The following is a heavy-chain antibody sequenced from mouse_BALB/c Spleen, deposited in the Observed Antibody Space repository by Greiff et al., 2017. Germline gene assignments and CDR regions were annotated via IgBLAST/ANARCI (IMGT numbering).Heavy chain of an antibody. Sequence: EVKLVESGGGLVKPGGSLKLSCAASGFTFSSYAMSWVRQTPEKRLEWVASISSGGSTYYPDSVKGRFTISRDNARNILYLQMSSLRSEDTAMYYCAGGLYDGYYYLDYWGQGTTLTVSS. J-gene: IGHJ2*01. V-gene: IGHV5-6-5*01. CDR2: ISSGGST. D-gene: IGHD2-3*01. CDR1: GFTFSSYA. CDR3: AGGLYDGYYYLDY.